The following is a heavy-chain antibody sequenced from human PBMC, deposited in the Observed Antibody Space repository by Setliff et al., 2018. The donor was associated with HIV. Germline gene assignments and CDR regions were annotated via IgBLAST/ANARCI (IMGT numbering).Heavy chain of an antibody. CDR1: GFSFRSYA. CDR3: AKTQTVITVYGPFDS. CDR2: ISGSGDII. Sequence: PGGSLRLSCAASGFSFRSYAVSWVRQAPGKGLEWVSVISGSGDIIYYRESVKGRFTVSRDNSNNTVYLQMNSLRAEDTAMYYCAKTQTVITVYGPFDSWGQGTPVTVSS. J-gene: IGHJ4*02. D-gene: IGHD4-4*01. V-gene: IGHV3-23*01.